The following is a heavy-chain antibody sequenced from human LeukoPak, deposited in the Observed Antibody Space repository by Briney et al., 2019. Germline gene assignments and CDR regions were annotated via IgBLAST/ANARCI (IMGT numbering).Heavy chain of an antibody. D-gene: IGHD3-22*01. J-gene: IGHJ4*02. V-gene: IGHV6-1*01. CDR1: GDIVSSNSAA. Sequence: SQTLSLTCAISGDIVSSNSAAWNWIRQSPSRGLEWLGRTYYRSKWYNDYAVSVKSRITINPDTSKNQFSLQLNSVTPEDTAVYYCARDSGYYYDSSGSYYFDYWGQGTLVTVSS. CDR2: TYYRSKWYN. CDR3: ARDSGYYYDSSGSYYFDY.